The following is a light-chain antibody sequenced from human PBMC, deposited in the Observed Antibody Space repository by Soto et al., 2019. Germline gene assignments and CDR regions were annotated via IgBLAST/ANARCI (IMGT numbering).Light chain of an antibody. CDR2: GAS. CDR1: QSVSSSY. Sequence: EIVLTQSPGTLSLSPGERATLSCRASQSVSSSYLAWYQQKPGQAPRLLIFGASNRATGIPDRFSGSGSGTDFTLTISRLEPEDFATYYCLQDSNYPRTFGQGTKLEIK. CDR3: LQDSNYPRT. J-gene: IGKJ2*01. V-gene: IGKV3-20*01.